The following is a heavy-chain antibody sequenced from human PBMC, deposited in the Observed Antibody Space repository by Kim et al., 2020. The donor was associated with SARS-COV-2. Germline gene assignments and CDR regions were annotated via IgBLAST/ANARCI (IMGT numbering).Heavy chain of an antibody. CDR1: GFSFSDYA. CDR3: VKTGSDGWFLDS. CDR2: INYNGGST. V-gene: IGHV3-23*01. J-gene: IGHJ4*02. D-gene: IGHD6-19*01. Sequence: GGSLRLSCAASGFSFSDYAMIWVRLAPGKGLEWVSGINYNGGSTSYADFVKGRFTISRDNSKNTLYLQMTNLRAEDTAIYYCVKTGSDGWFLDSWGQGTLVIVSS.